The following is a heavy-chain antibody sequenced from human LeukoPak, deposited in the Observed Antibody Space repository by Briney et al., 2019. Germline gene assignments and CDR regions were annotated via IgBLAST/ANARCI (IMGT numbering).Heavy chain of an antibody. J-gene: IGHJ3*02. CDR2: IYYSGST. CDR1: GGSISSYY. CDR3: ARFPTIAVAGYISAFDI. Sequence: SETLSLTCTVSGGSISSYYWSWIRQPPGKGLEWIGYIYYSGSTNYNPSLKSRVTISVDTSKNQFSLKLSSVTAADTAVYYCARFPTIAVAGYISAFDIWGQGTMVTVSS. D-gene: IGHD6-19*01. V-gene: IGHV4-59*08.